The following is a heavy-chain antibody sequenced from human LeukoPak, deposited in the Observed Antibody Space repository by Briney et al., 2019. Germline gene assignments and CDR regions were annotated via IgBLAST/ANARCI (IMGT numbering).Heavy chain of an antibody. D-gene: IGHD5-18*01. CDR1: GGSISSSSYY. CDR2: IYHSGST. Sequence: SETLSLTCTVSGGSISSSSYYWGWIRQPPGKGLEWIGSIYHSGSTNYNPSLKSRVTISVDKSKNQFSLKLSSVTAADTAVYYCARRSLTALSWFDPWGQGALVTVSS. V-gene: IGHV4-39*07. CDR3: ARRSLTALSWFDP. J-gene: IGHJ5*02.